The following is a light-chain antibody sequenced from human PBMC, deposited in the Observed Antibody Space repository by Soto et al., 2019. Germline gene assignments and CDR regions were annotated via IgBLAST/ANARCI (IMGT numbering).Light chain of an antibody. CDR1: QSVSIW. CDR3: QYDSS. J-gene: IGKJ2*01. CDR2: DAA. Sequence: DIQMTQSPSTLCASVGDRVTITCRASQSVSIWLAWYQQKPGKAPRLLIYDAASLKTGVPSRFSGSGSGTNFTLTISSLQPDDFATYYCQYDSSFGQGTKVDIK. V-gene: IGKV1-5*01.